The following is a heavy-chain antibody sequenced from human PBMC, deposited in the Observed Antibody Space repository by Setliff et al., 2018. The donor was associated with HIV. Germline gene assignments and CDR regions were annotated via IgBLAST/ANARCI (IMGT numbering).Heavy chain of an antibody. V-gene: IGHV3-23*01. CDR3: AKDYSSGWFDY. D-gene: IGHD6-19*01. CDR2: ISGSGDTT. J-gene: IGHJ4*02. Sequence: GGSLRLSWAASGFTFDNYGMTWVRQAPGKGLEWVSGISGSGDTTNYADSVKGRFTISRDNSKNTLYLQMNSLRAEDTAVYYCAKDYSSGWFDYWGQGTLVTVSS. CDR1: GFTFDNYG.